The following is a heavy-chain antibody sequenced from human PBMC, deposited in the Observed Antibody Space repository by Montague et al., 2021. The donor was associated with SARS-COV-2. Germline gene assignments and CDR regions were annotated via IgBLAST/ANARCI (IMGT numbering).Heavy chain of an antibody. CDR3: ASPTYYYDSSGSDAFDI. CDR2: IYYSGST. D-gene: IGHD3-22*01. CDR1: GGSICSSSYY. V-gene: IGHV4-39*01. J-gene: IGHJ3*02. Sequence: SETLSLTCTVSGGSICSSSYYWGWLRQPPGKGLEWIGSIYYSGSTYYNPSLKSRVTISVDTSKNQFSLKLSSVTAADTAVYYCASPTYYYDSSGSDAFDIWGQGTMVTVSS.